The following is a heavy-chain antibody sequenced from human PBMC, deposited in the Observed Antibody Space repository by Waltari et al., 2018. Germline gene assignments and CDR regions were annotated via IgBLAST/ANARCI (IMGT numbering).Heavy chain of an antibody. J-gene: IGHJ4*02. D-gene: IGHD3-10*01. V-gene: IGHV4-4*07. CDR1: GGSISSYY. CDR3: ARSMVGSGSYYGGLFDY. CDR2: IYTSGGT. Sequence: QVQLQESGPGLVKPSETLSLTCTVSGGSISSYYWSWIRQPAGKGLEWIGRIYTSGGTNFNPSLKSRGTMSVDTSKNQFSLKLSSVTAADTAAHYCARSMVGSGSYYGGLFDYWGQGTLVTVSS.